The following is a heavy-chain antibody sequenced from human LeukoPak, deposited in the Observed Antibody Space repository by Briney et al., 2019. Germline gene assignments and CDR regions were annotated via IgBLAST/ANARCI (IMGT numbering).Heavy chain of an antibody. Sequence: PSETLSLTCTVSGYSISSGYYWGWIRQPPGKGLEWIGEINHSGSTNYNPSLKSRVTISVDTSKNQFSLKLSSVTAADTAVYYCARGKGDYWGQGALVTVSS. CDR2: INHSGST. CDR1: GYSISSGYY. V-gene: IGHV4-38-2*02. CDR3: ARGKGDY. J-gene: IGHJ4*02.